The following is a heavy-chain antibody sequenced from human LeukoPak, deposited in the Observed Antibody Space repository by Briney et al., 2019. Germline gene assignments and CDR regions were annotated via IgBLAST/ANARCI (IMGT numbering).Heavy chain of an antibody. CDR2: IRYDGSNK. D-gene: IGHD2-15*01. CDR3: AKQYCSGGSCYSGDFFDY. V-gene: IGHV3-30*02. Sequence: GRSLRLSCAASGFTFSNYAMHWVRQAPGKGLEWVAFIRYDGSNKYYADSVKGRFTISRDNSKNTLYLQMNSLRAEDTAVYYCAKQYCSGGSCYSGDFFDYWGQGTLVTVSS. J-gene: IGHJ4*02. CDR1: GFTFSNYA.